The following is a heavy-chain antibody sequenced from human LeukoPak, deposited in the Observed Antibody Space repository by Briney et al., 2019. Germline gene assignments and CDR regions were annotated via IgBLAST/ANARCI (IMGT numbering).Heavy chain of an antibody. J-gene: IGHJ4*02. D-gene: IGHD4-17*01. CDR2: IYHSGNT. CDR3: ASSTVTTDFDY. Sequence: SETLSLTCTVSGYSISTSYYWGWIRQPPGKGLEWVGSIYHSGNTYYNPSLKSRVTISVDTSKNQFSLKLNSVTAADTAVYYCASSTVTTDFDYWGQGTLVTVSS. V-gene: IGHV4-38-2*02. CDR1: GYSISTSYY.